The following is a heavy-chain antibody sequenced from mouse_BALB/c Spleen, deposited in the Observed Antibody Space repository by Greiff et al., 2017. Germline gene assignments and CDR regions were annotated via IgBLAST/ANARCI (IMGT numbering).Heavy chain of an antibody. CDR1: GFTFNTYA. CDR2: IRSKSNNYAT. D-gene: IGHD4-1*02. CDR3: VRLSTGTLSY. V-gene: IGHV10-1*02. Sequence: EVQLVESGGGLVQPKGSLKLSCAASGFTFNTYAMNWVRQAPGKGLEWVARIRSKSNNYATYYADSVKDRFTISRDDSQSMLYLQMNNLKTEDTAMYYCVRLSTGTLSYWGQGTLVTVSA. J-gene: IGHJ3*01.